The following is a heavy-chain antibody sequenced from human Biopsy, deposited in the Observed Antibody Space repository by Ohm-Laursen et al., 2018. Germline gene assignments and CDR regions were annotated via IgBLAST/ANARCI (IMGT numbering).Heavy chain of an antibody. CDR1: GFMFSASW. CDR2: INPDGSVK. Sequence: SLRLSCAASGFMFSASWMSWVRQAPGKGLEWVANINPDGSVKYFADSVKGRFTISRDNAENSMYLQMSSLTVDDTAVYYCARGGFFAYSTFDYWGQGALVTVSS. J-gene: IGHJ4*02. CDR3: ARGGFFAYSTFDY. V-gene: IGHV3-7*01. D-gene: IGHD4-11*01.